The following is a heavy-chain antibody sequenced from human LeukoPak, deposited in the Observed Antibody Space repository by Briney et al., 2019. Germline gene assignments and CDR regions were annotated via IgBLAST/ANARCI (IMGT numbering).Heavy chain of an antibody. J-gene: IGHJ3*02. D-gene: IGHD2-2*01. Sequence: GESLKISCKGSGYSFTSYWIGWVRQMPGKGLEWMGIIYPGDSDTRYSPSFRGQVTISADKSISTAYLQWSSLKASDTAMYYCARLGGYCSSTSCYPDAFDIWGQGTMVTVSS. CDR1: GYSFTSYW. V-gene: IGHV5-51*01. CDR2: IYPGDSDT. CDR3: ARLGGYCSSTSCYPDAFDI.